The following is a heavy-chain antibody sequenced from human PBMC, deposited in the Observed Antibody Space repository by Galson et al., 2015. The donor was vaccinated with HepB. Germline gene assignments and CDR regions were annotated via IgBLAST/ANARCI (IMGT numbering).Heavy chain of an antibody. CDR2: IDWDDDE. CDR3: ARISAQYGWGKNYFDS. J-gene: IGHJ4*02. D-gene: IGHD3-10*01. CDR1: GFSLTTSGMS. Sequence: PALVNPTQTLTLTCSFSGFSLTTSGMSVSWIRQSPGKALEWLARIDWDDDEFYTPSLQTRLSISKDASKNQVVLTMTNMDPVDTATYFCARISAQYGWGKNYFDSWGQGTLVTVSS. V-gene: IGHV2-70*17.